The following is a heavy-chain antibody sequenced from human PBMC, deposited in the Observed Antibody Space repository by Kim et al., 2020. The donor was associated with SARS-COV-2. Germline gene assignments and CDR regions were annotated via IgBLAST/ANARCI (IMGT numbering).Heavy chain of an antibody. J-gene: IGHJ4*02. Sequence: SETLSLTCSVSGGSIRGTISYWDWIRQSPGKGLEWIGTIYESGLTHYNPSLSGRVTLSVDTSRNQFSLTLSSIAATDTAVYYCVSRRGDYVWGNYPIYEGGRGSLVSVSS. V-gene: IGHV4-39*01. CDR2: IYESGLT. CDR3: VSRRGDYVWGNYPIYE. CDR1: GGSIRGTISY. D-gene: IGHD3-16*02.